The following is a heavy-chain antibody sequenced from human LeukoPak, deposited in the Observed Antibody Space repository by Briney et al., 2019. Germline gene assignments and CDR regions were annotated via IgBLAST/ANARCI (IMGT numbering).Heavy chain of an antibody. V-gene: IGHV4-61*08. J-gene: IGHJ3*02. CDR3: ARDPGDRWLQTGDAFDI. CDR1: GGSISSGGYY. CDR2: IYYSGST. Sequence: SPSETLSLTCTVSGGSISSGGYYWSWIRQPPGEGLEWIGYIYYSGSTNYNPSLKSRVTISVDTSKNQFSLKLSSVTAADTAVYYCARDPGDRWLQTGDAFDIWGQGTMVTVSS. D-gene: IGHD5-24*01.